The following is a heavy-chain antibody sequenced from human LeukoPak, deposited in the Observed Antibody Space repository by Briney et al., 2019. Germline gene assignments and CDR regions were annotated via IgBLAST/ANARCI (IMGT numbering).Heavy chain of an antibody. J-gene: IGHJ4*02. Sequence: ASVKVSCKVSGYTLTELSMHWVRQAPGKGLEWMGGFDPEDDETIYAQKFQGRVTMTEDTSTDTAYMELSSLRSEDTAVYYCAPRPRIRYFEGASDFDYWGQGTLVTVSS. CDR2: FDPEDDET. V-gene: IGHV1-24*01. CDR3: APRPRIRYFEGASDFDY. CDR1: GYTLTELS. D-gene: IGHD3-9*01.